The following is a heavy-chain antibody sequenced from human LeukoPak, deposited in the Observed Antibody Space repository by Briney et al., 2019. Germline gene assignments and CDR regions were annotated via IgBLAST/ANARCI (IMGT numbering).Heavy chain of an antibody. V-gene: IGHV4-34*01. CDR3: ASDNSGSYSHFDY. D-gene: IGHD1-26*01. CDR1: GGSFSGYY. J-gene: IGHJ4*02. Sequence: SETLSLTCAVYGGSFSGYYWSWIRQPPGKGLEWIGEINHSGSTNYNPSLKSRVTISVDTSKNQLSLKLSSVTAADTAVYYCASDNSGSYSHFDYWGQGTLVTVSS. CDR2: INHSGST.